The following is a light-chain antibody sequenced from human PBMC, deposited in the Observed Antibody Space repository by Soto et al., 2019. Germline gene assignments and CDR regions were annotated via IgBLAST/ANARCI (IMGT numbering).Light chain of an antibody. CDR1: SSDVGSYNY. J-gene: IGLJ1*01. V-gene: IGLV2-14*01. Sequence: QSVLTQPASVSGSPGQSITISCTGTSSDVGSYNYVSWYQHHPHRAPKLMIYEVSYRPSGVSSRYSGSKSGNRASLSISGLQAEDEADYYCSSYTSSNALEVFGVGTKLTVL. CDR2: EVS. CDR3: SSYTSSNALEV.